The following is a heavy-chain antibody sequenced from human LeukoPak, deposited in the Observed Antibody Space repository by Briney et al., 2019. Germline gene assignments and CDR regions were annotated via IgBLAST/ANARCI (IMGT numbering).Heavy chain of an antibody. V-gene: IGHV4-34*01. CDR2: INHSGST. CDR3: ARGLATPYFDY. J-gene: IGHJ4*02. Sequence: PSETLSLTCAVYGGSFSGYYWSWIRQPPGKGLEWIGEINHSGSTNYNPSLKSRVTISVDTSKNQLSLKLSSVTAADTAVYYCARGLATPYFDYWGQGTLVTVSS. D-gene: IGHD2-15*01. CDR1: GGSFSGYY.